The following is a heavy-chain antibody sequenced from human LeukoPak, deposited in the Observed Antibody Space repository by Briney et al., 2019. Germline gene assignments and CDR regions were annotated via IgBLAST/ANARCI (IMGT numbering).Heavy chain of an antibody. Sequence: SETLSLTCTVSGGSTSRYYWSWIRQPPGKGLECIGYIYYSGSTNYNPSLKSRVTISIDTSKNQFSLKLSSVTAADTAVYYCARGANCGGDCYPDYWGQGTLVTVSS. D-gene: IGHD2-21*02. V-gene: IGHV4-59*01. CDR2: IYYSGST. CDR1: GGSTSRYY. CDR3: ARGANCGGDCYPDY. J-gene: IGHJ4*02.